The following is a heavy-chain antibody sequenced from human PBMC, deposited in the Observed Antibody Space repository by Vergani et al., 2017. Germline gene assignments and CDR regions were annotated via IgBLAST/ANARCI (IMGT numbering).Heavy chain of an antibody. D-gene: IGHD5-12*01. CDR2: ISWNSGAV. CDR3: TKGSVYYHDSAGHGYDPYTGFDL. J-gene: IGHJ3*01. Sequence: EVDLVESGGGLAQPGGSLRLSCEASGITFWKFGMHWVRQGPGKGLEWVSGISWNSGAVVYADSVSGRFTISRDNAKNSLFLEMNSLRFEDTAVYFCTKGSVYYHDSAGHGYDPYTGFDLWGQGTLVTVSS. CDR1: GITFWKFG. V-gene: IGHV3-9*01.